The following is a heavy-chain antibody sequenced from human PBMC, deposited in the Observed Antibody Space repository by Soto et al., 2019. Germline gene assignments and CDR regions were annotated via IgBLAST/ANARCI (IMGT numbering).Heavy chain of an antibody. Sequence: ASVKVSCKASGYTFTSYYMHWVRQATGQGLEWMEWMNPNSGNTGYAQKFQGRVTMTRNTSISTAYMELSSLRSADTAVYYCARGDFLRWYRYFQHWGQGTLVTVSS. J-gene: IGHJ1*01. D-gene: IGHD3-3*01. CDR2: MNPNSGNT. CDR1: GYTFTSYY. V-gene: IGHV1-8*02. CDR3: ARGDFLRWYRYFQH.